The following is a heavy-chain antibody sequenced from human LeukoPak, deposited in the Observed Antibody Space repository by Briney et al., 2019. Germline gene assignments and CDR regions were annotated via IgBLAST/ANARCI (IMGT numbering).Heavy chain of an antibody. J-gene: IGHJ1*01. CDR1: GFTFSSYA. V-gene: IGHV3-53*01. Sequence: GGSLRLSCAASGFTFSSYAMNWVRQAPGKGLEWVSVVYYGGSTYYADSVKGRFAISRDSSKNTLYLQMNSLRAEDTAVYYCASPGYCSGSICYSGYFQHWGQGTLVTVSS. D-gene: IGHD2-15*01. CDR2: VYYGGST. CDR3: ASPGYCSGSICYSGYFQH.